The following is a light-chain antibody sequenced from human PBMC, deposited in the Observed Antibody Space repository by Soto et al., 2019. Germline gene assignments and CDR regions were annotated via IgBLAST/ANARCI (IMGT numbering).Light chain of an antibody. CDR3: CSYAGSTTFRVL. V-gene: IGLV2-23*03. J-gene: IGLJ2*01. CDR1: SSDVGNYNL. Sequence: QSALTQPASVSGSPGQSITISYTGTSSDVGNYNLVSWYQQHPGKAPKLMIYEGSKRPSGVSNRFSGSKSGNTASLTISGLQAEDEADYYCCSYAGSTTFRVLFGGGTKVTVL. CDR2: EGS.